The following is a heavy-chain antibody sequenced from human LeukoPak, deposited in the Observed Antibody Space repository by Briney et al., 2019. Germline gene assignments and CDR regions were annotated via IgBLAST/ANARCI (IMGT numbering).Heavy chain of an antibody. V-gene: IGHV3-30*03. D-gene: IGHD6-19*01. Sequence: PGGSLRLSCAASGFTFSSYGMHWVRQAPGKGLEWVAVVSYDGSNKYYADSVKGRFTISRDNSKNTLYLQMNSLRTEDTAVYYCAHGGYDRDYWGQGTLVTVSS. CDR3: AHGGYDRDY. J-gene: IGHJ4*02. CDR2: VSYDGSNK. CDR1: GFTFSSYG.